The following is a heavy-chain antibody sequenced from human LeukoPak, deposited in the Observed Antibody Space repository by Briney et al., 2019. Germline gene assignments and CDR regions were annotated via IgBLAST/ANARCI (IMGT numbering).Heavy chain of an antibody. CDR3: ARDTCTNGVCYPFDP. CDR1: GGSFSGYY. J-gene: IGHJ5*02. Sequence: PSETLSLTCAVYGGSFSGYYWSWIRQPPGKGLEWIGEINHSGSTNYNPSLKRRVTISVDTSKNQFSLKLSSVTAADTAVYYCARDTCTNGVCYPFDPWGQGTLVTVSS. CDR2: INHSGST. V-gene: IGHV4-34*01. D-gene: IGHD2-8*01.